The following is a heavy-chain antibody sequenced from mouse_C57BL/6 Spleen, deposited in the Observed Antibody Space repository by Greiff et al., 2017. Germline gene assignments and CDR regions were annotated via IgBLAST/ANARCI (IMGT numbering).Heavy chain of an antibody. CDR1: GFTFTDYY. V-gene: IGHV7-3*01. J-gene: IGHJ4*01. CDR2: IRNKANGYTT. Sequence: EVQGVESGGGLVQPGGSLSLSCAASGFTFTDYYMSWVRQPPGQALEWLGFIRNKANGYTTEYSASVKGRFTISRDNSQSILYLQMSAMRAEDSATYYCARYKDDSNYEGDAMDYWGQGTSVTVSS. D-gene: IGHD2-5*01. CDR3: ARYKDDSNYEGDAMDY.